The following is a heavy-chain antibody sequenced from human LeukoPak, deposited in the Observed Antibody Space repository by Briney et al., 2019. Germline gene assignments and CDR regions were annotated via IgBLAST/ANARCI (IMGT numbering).Heavy chain of an antibody. CDR3: AKDLNWGYYGWGKPA. J-gene: IGHJ4*02. Sequence: QPGGSLTLSCTASGYTLSEYYMRWLRQATGEGVEWVSAISGSGGSTYCADSVERRLTIYRDNSKNTVYLQEKSQRAEDGGVYYCAKDLNWGYYGWGKPAWGQGTLVTVSS. D-gene: IGHD3-10*01. CDR1: GYTLSEYY. CDR2: ISGSGGST. V-gene: IGHV3-23*01.